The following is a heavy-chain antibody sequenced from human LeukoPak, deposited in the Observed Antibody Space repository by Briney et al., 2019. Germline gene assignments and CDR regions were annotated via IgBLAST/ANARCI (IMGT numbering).Heavy chain of an antibody. D-gene: IGHD6-19*01. CDR3: ARESAVAGTIFDY. Sequence: GGSQRLSCAASGFTFSDYYMSWIRQAPGKGLEWVSYISSSGSTIYYADSVKGRFTISRDNAKNSLYLQMNSLRAEDTAVYYCARESAVAGTIFDYWGQGTLVTVSS. J-gene: IGHJ4*02. V-gene: IGHV3-11*01. CDR2: ISSSGSTI. CDR1: GFTFSDYY.